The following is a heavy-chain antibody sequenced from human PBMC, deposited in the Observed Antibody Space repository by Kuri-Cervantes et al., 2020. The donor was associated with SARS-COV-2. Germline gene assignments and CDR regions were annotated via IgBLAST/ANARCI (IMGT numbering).Heavy chain of an antibody. V-gene: IGHV3-30*03. D-gene: IGHD3-3*01. CDR2: ISYDGSNK. J-gene: IGHJ6*02. CDR1: GFTFSSYG. Sequence: GESLKISCAASGFTFSSYGMHWVRQAPGKGLEWVAVISYDGSNKYYADSVKGRFTISRDNSKNTLYLQMNSLRAEDTAVYYCARDSYEDFWSGYSTIYYYYGMDVWGQGTTVTVSS. CDR3: ARDSYEDFWSGYSTIYYYYGMDV.